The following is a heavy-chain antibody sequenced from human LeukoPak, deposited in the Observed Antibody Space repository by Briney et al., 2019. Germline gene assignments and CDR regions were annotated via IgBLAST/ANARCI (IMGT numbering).Heavy chain of an antibody. D-gene: IGHD3-16*01. CDR2: IWYDGSNK. CDR3: ARGGPSTYYYGMDV. Sequence: PGGSLRLSCAASGFTFSSYGMHWVRQAPGKGLEWVAVIWYDGSNKYYADSVKGRFTISRDNSKNTLYLQMNSLRAEDTAVYYCARGGPSTYYYGMDVWGQGTTVTVSS. J-gene: IGHJ6*02. CDR1: GFTFSSYG. V-gene: IGHV3-33*01.